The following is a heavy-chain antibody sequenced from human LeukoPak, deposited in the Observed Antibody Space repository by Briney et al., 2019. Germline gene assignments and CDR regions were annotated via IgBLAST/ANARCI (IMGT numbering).Heavy chain of an antibody. CDR2: INDDSTDI. V-gene: IGHV3-21*05. J-gene: IGHJ4*02. Sequence: PGGSLRLSCAASGFPFSLYAMNWVRQAPGKSLEWVSYINDDSTDIHYADSVKGRFSISRDSARNTLYLQLSSLRAEDTAVYYCARDTFQPGLIDSWGQGTLVTVSS. CDR1: GFPFSLYA. CDR3: ARDTFQPGLIDS. D-gene: IGHD2-2*01.